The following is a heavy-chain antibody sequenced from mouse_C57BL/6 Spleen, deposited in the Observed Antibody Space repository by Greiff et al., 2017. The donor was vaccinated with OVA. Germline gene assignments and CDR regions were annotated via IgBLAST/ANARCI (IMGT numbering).Heavy chain of an antibody. CDR2: ISYDGSN. CDR3: ARGDYYGSSSLDY. V-gene: IGHV3-6*01. Sequence: ESGPGLVKPSQSLSLTCSVTGYSITSGYYWNWIRQFPGNKLEWMGYISYDGSNNYNPSLKNRISITRDTSKNQFFLKLNSVTTEDTATYYCARGDYYGSSSLDYWGQGTTLTVSS. D-gene: IGHD1-1*01. J-gene: IGHJ2*01. CDR1: GYSITSGYY.